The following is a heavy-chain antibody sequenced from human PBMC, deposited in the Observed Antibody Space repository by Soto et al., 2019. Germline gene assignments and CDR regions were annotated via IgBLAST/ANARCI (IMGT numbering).Heavy chain of an antibody. J-gene: IGHJ6*03. CDR2: IVVGSGNT. V-gene: IGHV1-58*02. CDR3: AAGRRYYYYMDV. Sequence: SVKVSCKGSGFTFTSSAMQWARKARGQRLEWIGWIVVGSGNTNYAQKFQERVTITRDMSTSTAYMELSSLRSEDTAVYYCAAGRRYYYYMDVWGKGTTVTVSS. CDR1: GFTFTSSA.